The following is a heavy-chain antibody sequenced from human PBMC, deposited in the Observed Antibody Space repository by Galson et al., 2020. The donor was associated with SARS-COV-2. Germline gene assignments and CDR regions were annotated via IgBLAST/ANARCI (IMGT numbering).Heavy chain of an antibody. CDR3: ARDQYAGYSYGYYWFDP. V-gene: IGHV3-33*01. CDR2: IWYDGSNK. J-gene: IGHJ5*02. Sequence: LEWVAVIWYDGSNKYYADSVKGRFTISRDNSKNTLYLQMNSLRAEDTAVYYCARDQYAGYSYGYYWFDPWGQGTLVTVS. D-gene: IGHD5-18*01.